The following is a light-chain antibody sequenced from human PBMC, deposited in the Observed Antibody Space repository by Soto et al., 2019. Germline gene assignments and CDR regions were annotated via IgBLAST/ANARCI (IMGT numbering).Light chain of an antibody. CDR1: SSDVGNYKY. CDR3: SSYTVSTPVV. V-gene: IGLV2-14*01. Sequence: QSVLTQPASVSGSPGQSITISCTGTSSDVGNYKYVSWYQQHPGKAPRLMIYEVSNRPSGVSNRFSGSKSGNTASLTISGLQAEDEADYYCSSYTVSTPVVFGGGTKLTVL. J-gene: IGLJ3*02. CDR2: EVS.